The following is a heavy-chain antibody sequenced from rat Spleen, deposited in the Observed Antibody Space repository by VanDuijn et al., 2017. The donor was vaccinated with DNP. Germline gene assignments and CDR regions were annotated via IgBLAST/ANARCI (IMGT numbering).Heavy chain of an antibody. CDR3: ARRGYYPLDY. V-gene: IGHV3-1*01. Sequence: EVQLQESGPGLVKPSQPLSLTCSVTGSSITSNYWGWIREFPGNKMQYIGHISYSGTTNYNPSLKSRISITRDTSKNQFFLHLHSVTTEDTATFYCARRGYYPLDYWGQGVMVTVSS. CDR2: ISYSGTT. J-gene: IGHJ2*01. CDR1: GSSITSNY. D-gene: IGHD1-12*03.